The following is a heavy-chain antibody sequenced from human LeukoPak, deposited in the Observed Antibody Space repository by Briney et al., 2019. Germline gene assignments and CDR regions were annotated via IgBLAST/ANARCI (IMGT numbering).Heavy chain of an antibody. V-gene: IGHV4-34*01. J-gene: IGHJ6*03. Sequence: PSETLSLTCAGYGGSFSGYYWSWIRQPPGKGLEWIGEINHSGSTNYNPSLKSRVTISVDTSKNQFSLKLSSVTAADTAVYYCARAHGSSSRIYYYYYMDVWGKGTTVTVSS. D-gene: IGHD6-6*01. CDR3: ARAHGSSSRIYYYYYMDV. CDR2: INHSGST. CDR1: GGSFSGYY.